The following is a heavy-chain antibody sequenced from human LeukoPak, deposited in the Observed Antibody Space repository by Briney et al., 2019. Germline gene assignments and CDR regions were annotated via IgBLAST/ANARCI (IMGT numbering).Heavy chain of an antibody. J-gene: IGHJ5*02. V-gene: IGHV3-30*02. CDR2: MRYDGSK. D-gene: IGHD3-3*01. CDR3: AKDFEGGSYYDFWSGYSMAP. Sequence: GGSLRLSCAASGFTFSNYGMHWVRQAPGKGLEWVAFMRYDGSKYYTDSVKGRFTISRDNSKNTVYLQMNSLRAEDTAVYYCAKDFEGGSYYDFWSGYSMAPWGQGTLVTVSS. CDR1: GFTFSNYG.